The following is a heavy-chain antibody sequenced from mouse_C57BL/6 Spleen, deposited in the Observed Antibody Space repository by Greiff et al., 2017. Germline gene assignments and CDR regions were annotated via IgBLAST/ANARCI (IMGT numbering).Heavy chain of an antibody. CDR2: INYDGSST. CDR3: ARGGRPYYAMDY. Sequence: DVKLVESEGGLVQPGSSMKLSCTASGFTFSDYYMAWVRQVPEKGLEWVANINYDGSSTYYLDSLKSRFIISRDNAKNILYLQMSSLKSEDTATYYCARGGRPYYAMDYWGQGTSVTVSS. CDR1: GFTFSDYY. V-gene: IGHV5-16*01. J-gene: IGHJ4*01.